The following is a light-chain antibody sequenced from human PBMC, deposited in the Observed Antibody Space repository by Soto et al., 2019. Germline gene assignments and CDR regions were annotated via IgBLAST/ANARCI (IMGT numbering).Light chain of an antibody. V-gene: IGKV3D-15*01. CDR3: QQYNNWLPIT. CDR2: GAS. Sequence: EIVVTQSPATLSVSPGERATLSCRASQSVSSNLAWYQQKPGQAPRLLIYGASIRATGIPARFSGSGSGTEFTLTISSLQSEDFAVYYCQQYNNWLPITFGQGTRLEIK. CDR1: QSVSSN. J-gene: IGKJ5*01.